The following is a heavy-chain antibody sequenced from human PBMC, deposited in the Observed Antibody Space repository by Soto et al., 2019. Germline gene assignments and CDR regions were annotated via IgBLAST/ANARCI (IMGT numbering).Heavy chain of an antibody. CDR3: AKGRGSGYYLFDF. CDR2: ISYDGSNK. J-gene: IGHJ4*02. Sequence: GPLILACTASGFTFSSYAMHWVRQAPGKGLEWVAVISYDGSNKYYADSVKGRFTISRDNSKNTLSLEMNSLRAEDKAVYYCAKGRGSGYYLFDFWGQGTLVTVSS. V-gene: IGHV3-30-3*01. D-gene: IGHD3-22*01. CDR1: GFTFSSYA.